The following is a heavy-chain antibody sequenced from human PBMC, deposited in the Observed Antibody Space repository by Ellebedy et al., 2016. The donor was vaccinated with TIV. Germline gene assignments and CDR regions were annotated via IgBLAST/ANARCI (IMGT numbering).Heavy chain of an antibody. CDR2: ISGSGGST. D-gene: IGHD4-17*01. Sequence: GGSLRLXXAASGFTFSSYAMSWVRQAPGKGLEWVSAISGSGGSTYYADSVKGRFTISRDNSKNTLYLQMNSLRAEDTAVYYCAAPSHDYGDYYFDYWGQGTLVTVSS. CDR3: AAPSHDYGDYYFDY. J-gene: IGHJ4*02. V-gene: IGHV3-23*01. CDR1: GFTFSSYA.